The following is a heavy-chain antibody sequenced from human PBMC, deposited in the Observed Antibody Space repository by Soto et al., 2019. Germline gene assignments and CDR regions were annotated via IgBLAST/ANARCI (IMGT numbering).Heavy chain of an antibody. CDR1: GFSFSSYW. CDR3: ARENRAKFDY. V-gene: IGHV3-7*01. J-gene: IGHJ4*02. Sequence: GGSLRLSCAASGFSFSSYWMSWVRQTPGRGLEWVATIAQDGGGKFYVDSVKGRFTVSKDNAENSLYLQLNSLRAEDTAVYYCARENRAKFDYWGQGTPVTVSS. CDR2: IAQDGGGK.